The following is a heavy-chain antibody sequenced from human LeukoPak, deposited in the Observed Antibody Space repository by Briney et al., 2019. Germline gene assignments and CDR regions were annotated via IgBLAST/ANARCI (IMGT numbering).Heavy chain of an antibody. CDR3: ARTPCGNCYFDY. J-gene: IGHJ4*02. V-gene: IGHV1-69*13. CDR2: IIPIFGTA. CDR1: GGTFSSYA. Sequence: ASAKVSCKASGGTFSSYAISWVRQAPGQGLEWMGGIIPIFGTANYAQKFQGRVTITADESTSTAYMELSSLRSEDTAVYYCARTPCGNCYFDYWGQGTLVTVSS. D-gene: IGHD2-21*01.